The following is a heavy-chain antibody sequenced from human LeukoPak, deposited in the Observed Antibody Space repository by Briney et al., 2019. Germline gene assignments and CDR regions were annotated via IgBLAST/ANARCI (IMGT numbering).Heavy chain of an antibody. V-gene: IGHV3-9*01. CDR2: ISWNSGSI. D-gene: IGHD3-10*01. CDR3: AKDLLVYGSGSFDY. Sequence: PGRSLRLSCAASGFTFDDYAMHWVRQAPGKGLEWVSGISWNSGSIGYADSVKGRFTISRDNAKNSLYLQMNSLRAEDTALYYCAKDLLVYGSGSFDYWGQGTLVTVSS. J-gene: IGHJ4*02. CDR1: GFTFDDYA.